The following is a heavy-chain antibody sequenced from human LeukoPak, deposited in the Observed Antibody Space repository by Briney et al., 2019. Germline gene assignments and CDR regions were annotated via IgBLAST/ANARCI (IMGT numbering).Heavy chain of an antibody. CDR3: ARADSTMVVWYFDY. J-gene: IGHJ4*02. V-gene: IGHV3-48*01. CDR1: GFTFSNYS. D-gene: IGHD4/OR15-4a*01. CDR2: IIDSGKTV. Sequence: GGSLRLSCAVSGFTFSNYSMNWVRQTPGKGLEWIAYIIDSGKTVYYADSVKGRFTISRDNAKNSLYLQMNSLRAGDTAVYYCARADSTMVVWYFDYWGQGALVTVSS.